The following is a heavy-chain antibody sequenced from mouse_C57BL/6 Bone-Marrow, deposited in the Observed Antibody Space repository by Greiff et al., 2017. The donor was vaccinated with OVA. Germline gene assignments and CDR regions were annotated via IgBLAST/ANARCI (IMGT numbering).Heavy chain of an antibody. V-gene: IGHV5-6*01. CDR1: GFTFSSYG. D-gene: IGHD2-3*01. J-gene: IGHJ4*01. CDR3: ARQDGGYYYYAMDC. CDR2: ISSGGSYT. Sequence: EVKLVESGGDLVKPGGSLKLSCAASGFTFSSYGMSWVRQTPDKRLEWVATISSGGSYTYYPDSVKGRFTISRDNAKNTLYLQMSSLKSEDTAMYYCARQDGGYYYYAMDCWGQGTSVTVSS.